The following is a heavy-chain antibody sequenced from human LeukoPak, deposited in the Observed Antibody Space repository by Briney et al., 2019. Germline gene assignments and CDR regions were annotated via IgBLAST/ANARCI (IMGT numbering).Heavy chain of an antibody. D-gene: IGHD3-22*01. CDR2: INPKIDDT. CDR3: ARSLPYDNRNPHIDH. CDR1: GYTFTSYG. Sequence: ASVKVSCKASGYTFTSYGISWVRQAPGQGLEWMGWINPKIDDTIYAQNVRGRVTMTRDTSITTAYLELSSLKTDDTAVYYCARSLPYDNRNPHIDHWGQGTLVTVS. J-gene: IGHJ4*02. V-gene: IGHV1-2*02.